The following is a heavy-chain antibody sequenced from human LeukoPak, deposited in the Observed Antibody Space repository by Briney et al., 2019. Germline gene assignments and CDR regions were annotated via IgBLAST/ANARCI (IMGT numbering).Heavy chain of an antibody. Sequence: PGGSLRLSCAASGFTFSSYSMNWVRQAPGKGLEWVSSISSSSSYIYYADSVKGRFTISRDNAKNSLYLQMNSLRTEDTAVYYCAATRYFDWLPDYWGQGTLVTVSS. CDR3: AATRYFDWLPDY. CDR1: GFTFSSYS. J-gene: IGHJ4*02. CDR2: ISSSSSYI. D-gene: IGHD3-9*01. V-gene: IGHV3-21*01.